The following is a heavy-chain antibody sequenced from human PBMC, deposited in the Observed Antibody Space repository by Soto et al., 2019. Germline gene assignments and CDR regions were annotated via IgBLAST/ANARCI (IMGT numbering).Heavy chain of an antibody. V-gene: IGHV1-18*01. CDR1: GDGFSNYG. CDR2: ISAYDGQT. CDR3: ARVWYYDSSGYYAFDY. D-gene: IGHD3-22*01. Sequence: QVKLVQSGAEVKKPGASVRVSCKASGDGFSNYGFSWVRQAPGQGLEWMGWISAYDGQTNYTKKFHGRVTMTTDISPSTAYMELRRLRSDDTAVYYCARVWYYDSSGYYAFDYWGLGTLVTVS. J-gene: IGHJ4*02.